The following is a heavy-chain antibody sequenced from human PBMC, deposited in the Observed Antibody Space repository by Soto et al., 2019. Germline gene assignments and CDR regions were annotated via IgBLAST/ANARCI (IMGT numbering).Heavy chain of an antibody. CDR1: GGSISSGGYS. D-gene: IGHD3-9*01. J-gene: IGHJ6*02. CDR3: ARAPYYDILTGSKDYYYYGMDV. V-gene: IGHV4-30-2*01. Sequence: SETLSLTCAVSGGSISSGGYSWSWIRQPPGKGLEWIGYIYHSGSTYYNQSLKSRVTISVDRSKNQFSLKLSSVTAADTAVYYCARAPYYDILTGSKDYYYYGMDVWGQGTTVT. CDR2: IYHSGST.